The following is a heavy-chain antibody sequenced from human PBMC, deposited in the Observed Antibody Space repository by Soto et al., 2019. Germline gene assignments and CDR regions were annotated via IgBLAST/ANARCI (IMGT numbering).Heavy chain of an antibody. D-gene: IGHD1-1*01. Sequence: GSLRLSCATSGFIFGSRWMSWVRQAPGKGLEWVANIRQDGGDIYYVDSVKGRFTISRDNAKDSLYLQMNSLRAEDTAVYYCATLLGSVTTFDYWGQGTLVTVSS. J-gene: IGHJ4*02. V-gene: IGHV3-7*01. CDR1: GFIFGSRW. CDR2: IRQDGGDI. CDR3: ATLLGSVTTFDY.